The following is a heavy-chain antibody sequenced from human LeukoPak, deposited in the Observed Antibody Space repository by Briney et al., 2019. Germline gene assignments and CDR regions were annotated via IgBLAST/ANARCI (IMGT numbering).Heavy chain of an antibody. CDR2: IYYSGST. CDR1: GGSISSSSYY. CDR3: ARDLFKPYYDFWSGVDI. Sequence: TSETLSLTCTVSGGSISSSSYYWGWIRQPPGKGLEWIGSIYYSGSTYYNPSLKSRVTISVDTSKNQFSLKLSSVTAADTAVYYCARDLFKPYYDFWSGVDIWGQGTMVTVSS. V-gene: IGHV4-39*02. D-gene: IGHD3-3*01. J-gene: IGHJ3*02.